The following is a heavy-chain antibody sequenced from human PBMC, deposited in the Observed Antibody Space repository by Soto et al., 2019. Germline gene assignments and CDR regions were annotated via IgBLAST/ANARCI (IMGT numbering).Heavy chain of an antibody. J-gene: IGHJ4*02. D-gene: IGHD6-13*01. V-gene: IGHV3-23*01. Sequence: VQLLESGGGFVQPGGSLRLSCAASGFTFSTYAMSWVRQAPGEGLEWVLGISSGGGSTFYADSVKGRFTISRDNSKNTLFLQMNSLRAEDTAVYYCARHQDSSTWYIYPIDYWGQGTLVTVSS. CDR2: ISSGGGST. CDR1: GFTFSTYA. CDR3: ARHQDSSTWYIYPIDY.